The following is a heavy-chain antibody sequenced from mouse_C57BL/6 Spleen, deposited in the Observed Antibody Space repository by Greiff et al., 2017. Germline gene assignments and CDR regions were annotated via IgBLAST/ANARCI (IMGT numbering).Heavy chain of an antibody. D-gene: IGHD1-1*01. CDR2: IDPSDSYT. CDR3: ARERTTVAFDY. J-gene: IGHJ2*01. CDR1: GYTFTSYW. Sequence: QVQLQQPGAELVKPGASVKLSCKASGYTFTSYWMQWVKQRPGQGLEWIGEIDPSDSYTNYNQKFKGKATLTVDTSSSTAYMQLSSLTSEDSAVXYCARERTTVAFDYWGQGTTLTVSS. V-gene: IGHV1-50*01.